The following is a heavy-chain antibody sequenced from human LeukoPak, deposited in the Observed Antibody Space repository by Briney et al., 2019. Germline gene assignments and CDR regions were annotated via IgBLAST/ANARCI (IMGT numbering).Heavy chain of an antibody. V-gene: IGHV4-61*02. Sequence: SETLSLTCTVSDGSISSSSYYWSWIRQPAGKGLEWIGRIYTSGSTNYNPSLKSRVTISVDTSKNQFSLKLSSVTAADTAVYYCARGYYPYNWFDPWGQGTLVTVSS. CDR3: ARGYYPYNWFDP. CDR2: IYTSGST. J-gene: IGHJ5*02. D-gene: IGHD3-10*01. CDR1: DGSISSSSYY.